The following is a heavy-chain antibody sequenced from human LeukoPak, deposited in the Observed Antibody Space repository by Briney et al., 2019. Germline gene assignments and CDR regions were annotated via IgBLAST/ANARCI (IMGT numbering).Heavy chain of an antibody. D-gene: IGHD4/OR15-4a*01. Sequence: GGSLRLSCAASGFTFSNAWMNWVRQAPGKGLEWVGSIKSKTDGGTTDYAAPVKGRFTISRDDSKNTLYLQMNSLKTEDTAVYYCTTESSALWCLDYWGQGTLVTVSS. CDR2: IKSKTDGGTT. CDR1: GFTFSNAW. J-gene: IGHJ4*02. CDR3: TTESSALWCLDY. V-gene: IGHV3-15*07.